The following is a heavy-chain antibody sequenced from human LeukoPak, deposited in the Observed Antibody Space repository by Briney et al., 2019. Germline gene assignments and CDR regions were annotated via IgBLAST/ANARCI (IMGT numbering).Heavy chain of an antibody. CDR3: ARGVVVPAASFDY. CDR2: INHSGGT. V-gene: IGHV4-34*01. CDR1: GGSFSGYY. J-gene: IGHJ4*02. D-gene: IGHD2-2*01. Sequence: SETLSLTCAVYGGSFSGYYWSWIRQPPGKGLEWIGEINHSGGTNYNPSLKSRVTISVDTSKNQFSLKLSSVTAADTAVYYCARGVVVPAASFDYWGQGTLVTVSS.